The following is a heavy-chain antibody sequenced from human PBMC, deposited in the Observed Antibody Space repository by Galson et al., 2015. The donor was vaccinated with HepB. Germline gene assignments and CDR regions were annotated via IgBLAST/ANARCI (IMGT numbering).Heavy chain of an antibody. CDR1: GYYFPDFG. D-gene: IGHD1-1*01. CDR2: IADYNGNT. CDR3: ARNRLDVAGTDAFSI. J-gene: IGHJ3*02. V-gene: IGHV1-18*01. Sequence: SVKVSCKASGYYFPDFGISWVRHTPTQGLEWMGWIADYNGNTMYAEKFQDKIQLTTDTSTSTAFLHLGSLTSGDTAVYFCARNRLDVAGTDAFSIWGQGTEVTV.